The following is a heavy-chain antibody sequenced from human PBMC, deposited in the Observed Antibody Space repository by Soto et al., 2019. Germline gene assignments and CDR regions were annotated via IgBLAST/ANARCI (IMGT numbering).Heavy chain of an antibody. CDR2: IWSDGNNK. D-gene: IGHD1-1*01. Sequence: QVQLVESGGGVVQPGKSLRLSCAASGFNFNTYGFHWVRQAPGKGLEWVAVIWSDGNNKYYADSVKGRFTISRDSSKNTLFRQMNSLTVEDTAVYYCARIQLDTIMALDYWGQGTLVTVS. V-gene: IGHV3-33*01. CDR3: ARIQLDTIMALDY. J-gene: IGHJ4*02. CDR1: GFNFNTYG.